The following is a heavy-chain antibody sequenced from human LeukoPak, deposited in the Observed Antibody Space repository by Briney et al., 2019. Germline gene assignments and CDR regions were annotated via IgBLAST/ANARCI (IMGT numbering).Heavy chain of an antibody. CDR1: GGSFSGYY. J-gene: IGHJ4*02. V-gene: IGHV4-34*01. D-gene: IGHD1-26*01. Sequence: SETLSLTCAVYGGSFSGYYWSWIRQPPGKGLEWIGEINHSGSTNYNPSLKSRVTISVDTSKNQFSLKLSSVTAADTAVYYCARAARSGRRHADDYWGQGTLVTVSS. CDR2: INHSGST. CDR3: ARAARSGRRHADDY.